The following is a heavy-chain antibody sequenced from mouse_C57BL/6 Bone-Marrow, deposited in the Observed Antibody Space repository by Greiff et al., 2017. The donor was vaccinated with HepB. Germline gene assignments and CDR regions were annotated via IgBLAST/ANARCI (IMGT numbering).Heavy chain of an antibody. Sequence: EVQLVESGPELVKPGASVKISCKASGYSFTGYYMNWVKQSPEKSLEWIGEINPSTGGTTYNQKFKAKATLTVDKSSSTAYMQLKSLTSEDSAVYYCARGDYYYGSSWFAYWGQGTLVTVSA. CDR1: GYSFTGYY. CDR2: INPSTGGT. D-gene: IGHD1-1*01. J-gene: IGHJ3*01. V-gene: IGHV1-42*01. CDR3: ARGDYYYGSSWFAY.